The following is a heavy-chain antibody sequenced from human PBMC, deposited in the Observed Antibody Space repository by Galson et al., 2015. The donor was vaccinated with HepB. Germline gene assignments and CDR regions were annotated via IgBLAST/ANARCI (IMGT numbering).Heavy chain of an antibody. Sequence: LRLSCAASGFTFSSYAMDWVRQAPGKGLEWVAVISYDGSNKYYADSVKGRFTISRDNSKNTLYLQMNSLRAEDTAVYYCARDRSRDSSGWYDYYFDYWGQGSLVTVSS. CDR3: ARDRSRDSSGWYDYYFDY. D-gene: IGHD6-19*01. CDR1: GFTFSSYA. V-gene: IGHV3-30-3*01. J-gene: IGHJ4*02. CDR2: ISYDGSNK.